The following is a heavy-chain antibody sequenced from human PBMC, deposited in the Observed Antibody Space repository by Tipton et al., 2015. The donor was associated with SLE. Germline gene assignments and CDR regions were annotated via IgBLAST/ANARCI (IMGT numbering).Heavy chain of an antibody. CDR3: AHSTICGVVPHGWFDP. V-gene: IGHV4-34*01. Sequence: TLSLTCTVYGGSFSDYYWSWIRQPPGKGLEWIGEINHRGSTNYNPSLKSRVTLSVDTSKNQFSLKLSSVTAADTAVYYCAHSTICGVVPHGWFDPWGQGTLVTVSS. CDR1: GGSFSDYY. J-gene: IGHJ5*02. CDR2: INHRGST. D-gene: IGHD3-3*01.